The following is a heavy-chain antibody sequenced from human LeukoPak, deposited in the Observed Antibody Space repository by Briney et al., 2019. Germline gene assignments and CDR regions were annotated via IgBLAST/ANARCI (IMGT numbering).Heavy chain of an antibody. CDR1: GGSISSYY. CDR3: ASGAYYYDSSGYQYDAFDI. J-gene: IGHJ3*02. D-gene: IGHD3-22*01. V-gene: IGHV4-4*07. CDR2: IYTSGST. Sequence: PSETLSLTCTVSGGSISSYYWSWIRQPAGKGLEWIGRIYTSGSTNYNPSLKSRVAMSVDTSKNQFSLKLSSVTAADTAVYYCASGAYYYDSSGYQYDAFDIWGQGTMVTVSS.